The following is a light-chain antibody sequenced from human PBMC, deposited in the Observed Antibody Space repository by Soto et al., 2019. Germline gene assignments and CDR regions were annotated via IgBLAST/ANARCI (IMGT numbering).Light chain of an antibody. Sequence: EIVLTQSPGTLSLSPGERATLSCRASQSVSSTYLAWYQQKPGQAPRLLIYGASSRATGIPDRFSGSGSGTDFTLTISILEPEDFAVYYCQHYETFGQGTKLEIK. CDR1: QSVSSTY. CDR2: GAS. CDR3: QHYET. V-gene: IGKV3-20*01. J-gene: IGKJ2*01.